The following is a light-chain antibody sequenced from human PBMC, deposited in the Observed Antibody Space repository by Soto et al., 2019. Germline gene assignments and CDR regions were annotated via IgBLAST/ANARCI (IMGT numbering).Light chain of an antibody. V-gene: IGKV3-11*01. J-gene: IGKJ5*01. CDR1: RSVSNY. CDR2: DAS. CDR3: QQRSNWTLT. Sequence: VWSHNRSTVSLCPGLSATRSCTASRSVSNYLAWYQQKPGQAPRLLIYDASNRPTDIPARFSGSGSGTDFTLTISRLEPEDFAVYYCQQRSNWTLTFAQGTRLDIK.